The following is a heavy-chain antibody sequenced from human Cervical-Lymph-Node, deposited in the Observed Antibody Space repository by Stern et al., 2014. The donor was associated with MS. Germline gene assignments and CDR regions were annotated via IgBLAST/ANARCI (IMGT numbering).Heavy chain of an antibody. CDR3: ARGTLADP. CDR1: GYTFPDHH. V-gene: IGHV1-2*02. Sequence: QLVESGAAVKNPGASVKVSCKTSGYTFPDHHLHWVRQPPRQGLEWMGWINPSSGDTDDEQKLQGRVTVGGGGGVSTAYMELYSLKSDDTAVYYCARGTLADPWGQGTLVTVSS. CDR2: INPSSGDT. J-gene: IGHJ5*02. D-gene: IGHD3-10*01.